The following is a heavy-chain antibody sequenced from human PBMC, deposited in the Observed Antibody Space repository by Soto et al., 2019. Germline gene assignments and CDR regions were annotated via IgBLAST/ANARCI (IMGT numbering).Heavy chain of an antibody. CDR3: ARAARYYDSSGYSSEYFQH. CDR1: GYTFTSYG. CDR2: ISANNGNT. V-gene: IGHV1-18*01. D-gene: IGHD3-22*01. Sequence: QVQLVQSGAEVKKPGASVKVSCKASGYTFTSYGISWVRQAPGQGLEWMGWISANNGNTNYAQKLQGRVTMTTDTXXSXAXXELRSLRSDDTAVYYCARAARYYDSSGYSSEYFQHWGQGTLVTVSS. J-gene: IGHJ1*01.